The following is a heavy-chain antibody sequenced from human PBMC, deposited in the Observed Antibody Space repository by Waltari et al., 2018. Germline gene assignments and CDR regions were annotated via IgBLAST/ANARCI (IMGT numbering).Heavy chain of an antibody. CDR3: AKVSGSYYPFDY. CDR2: IRYDGSNK. D-gene: IGHD1-26*01. CDR1: GFTFSSYG. Sequence: QVQLVESGGGVVQPGGSLRLSCAASGFTFSSYGMHWVGQAPGKGLEWVAFIRYDGSNKYYADSVKGRFTISRDNSKNTLYLQMNSLRAEDTAVYYCAKVSGSYYPFDYWGQGTLVTVSS. V-gene: IGHV3-30*02. J-gene: IGHJ4*02.